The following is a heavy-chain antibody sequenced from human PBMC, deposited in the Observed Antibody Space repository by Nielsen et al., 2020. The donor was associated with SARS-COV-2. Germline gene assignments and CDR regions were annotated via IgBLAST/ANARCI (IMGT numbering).Heavy chain of an antibody. J-gene: IGHJ4*02. D-gene: IGHD1-26*01. Sequence: WIRQPPGKGLEWVSAISGSGGSTYYADSVKGRFTISRDNSKNTLYLQMNSLRAEDTAVYYCAKAGSYRRYYFDYWGQGTLVTVSS. V-gene: IGHV3-23*01. CDR2: ISGSGGST. CDR3: AKAGSYRRYYFDY.